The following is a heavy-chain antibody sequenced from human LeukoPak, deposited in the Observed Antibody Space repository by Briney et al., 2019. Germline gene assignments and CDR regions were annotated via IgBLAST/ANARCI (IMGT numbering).Heavy chain of an antibody. CDR1: GFTFSSYA. J-gene: IGHJ4*02. D-gene: IGHD3-3*01. Sequence: GSLRLSCAASGFTFSSYAMSWVRQAPGKGLEWVSAISGSGGSTYYADSVKGRFTISRDNSKNTLYLQMNSLRAEDTAVYYCAKAPTIFGDFDYWGQGTLVTVSS. CDR3: AKAPTIFGDFDY. V-gene: IGHV3-23*01. CDR2: ISGSGGST.